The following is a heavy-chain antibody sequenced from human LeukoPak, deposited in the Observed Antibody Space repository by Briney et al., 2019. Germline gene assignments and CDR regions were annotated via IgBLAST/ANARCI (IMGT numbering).Heavy chain of an antibody. V-gene: IGHV4-34*01. CDR2: INHSGST. Sequence: SETLSLTCAVYGGSFSGYYWSWIRQPPGQGLEWIGVINHSGSTNYNPSLKSRVTISVDTSKNQFSLKLSSVTAADTAVYYCASGLLLRETYYDFWSGLKGFDPWGQGTLVTVSS. D-gene: IGHD3-3*01. J-gene: IGHJ5*02. CDR1: GGSFSGYY. CDR3: ASGLLLRETYYDFWSGLKGFDP.